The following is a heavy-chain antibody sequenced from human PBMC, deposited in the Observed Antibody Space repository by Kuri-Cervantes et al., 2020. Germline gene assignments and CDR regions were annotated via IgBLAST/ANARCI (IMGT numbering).Heavy chain of an antibody. CDR1: GYTFTGYY. V-gene: IGHV1-46*01. Sequence: ASVKVSCKASGYTFTGYYMHWVRQAPGQGLEWMGIINPSGGSTSYAQKFQGRVTMTRDTSTSTVYMELSSLRSEDTAVYYCARGLFYGDYDRVSVKLYFDLWGRGTLVTVSS. J-gene: IGHJ2*01. CDR2: INPSGGST. CDR3: ARGLFYGDYDRVSVKLYFDL. D-gene: IGHD4-17*01.